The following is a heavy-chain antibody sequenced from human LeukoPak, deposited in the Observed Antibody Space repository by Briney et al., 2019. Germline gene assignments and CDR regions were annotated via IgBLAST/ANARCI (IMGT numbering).Heavy chain of an antibody. J-gene: IGHJ3*02. CDR2: ISAYNGNT. CDR1: GYTFTSYG. Sequence: GASVKVSCKASGYTFTSYGISWVRQAPGQGLEWMGWISAYNGNTNYAQKLQGRVTMTTDTSTSTAYMELRSLRSDDTAVYYCATVIRSGWYRKDAFDIWGQGTMVTVSS. V-gene: IGHV1-18*01. CDR3: ATVIRSGWYRKDAFDI. D-gene: IGHD6-19*01.